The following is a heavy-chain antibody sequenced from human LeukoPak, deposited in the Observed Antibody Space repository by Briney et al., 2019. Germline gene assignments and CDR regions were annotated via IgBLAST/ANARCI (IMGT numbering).Heavy chain of an antibody. Sequence: PSETLSLTCTVSGGSITGYYWNWIRQPPGQGLEWIGYIYYSGTTNYNPSLNSRVTVSVDTSKNQFSLKLSSVTAADTAVYYCARFTYDSSGSNYYFDYWGQGTLVTVSS. CDR3: ARFTYDSSGSNYYFDY. CDR2: IYYSGTT. D-gene: IGHD3-22*01. V-gene: IGHV4-59*01. J-gene: IGHJ4*02. CDR1: GGSITGYY.